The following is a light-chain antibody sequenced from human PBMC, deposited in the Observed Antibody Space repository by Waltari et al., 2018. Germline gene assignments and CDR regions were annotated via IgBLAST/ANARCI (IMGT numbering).Light chain of an antibody. Sequence: VLTQSPGTLSLSPGERATLSCRASQSITKKFFAWYQQKPGQAPRLLIYGASSRAAGIPVRFSGSGSGTDFTLTISRLEPEDSAVYYCQQYGSSVMYTFGQGTKLEIK. CDR1: QSITKKF. CDR3: QQYGSSVMYT. J-gene: IGKJ2*01. CDR2: GAS. V-gene: IGKV3-20*01.